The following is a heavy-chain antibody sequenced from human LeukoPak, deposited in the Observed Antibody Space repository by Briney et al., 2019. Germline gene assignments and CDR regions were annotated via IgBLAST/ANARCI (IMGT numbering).Heavy chain of an antibody. D-gene: IGHD6-25*01. Sequence: SGGSLRLSCAASGFTFSSYAMHWVRQAPGKGLEWVAVISYDGSNKYYADSVKGRFTISRDNSKNTLYLQMNSLRAEDTAVYYCARDKKHSSGWKFFYYYYYGMDVWGQGTTVTVSS. CDR2: ISYDGSNK. CDR3: ARDKKHSSGWKFFYYYYYGMDV. J-gene: IGHJ6*02. V-gene: IGHV3-30-3*01. CDR1: GFTFSSYA.